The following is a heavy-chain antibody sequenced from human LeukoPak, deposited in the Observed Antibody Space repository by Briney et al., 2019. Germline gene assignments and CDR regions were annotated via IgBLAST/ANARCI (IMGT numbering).Heavy chain of an antibody. J-gene: IGHJ3*02. CDR3: AKDKMSRLTTPRAFDI. CDR2: ISGSGGST. CDR1: GFSFSTYW. D-gene: IGHD1-14*01. V-gene: IGHV3-23*01. Sequence: GGSLRLSCAASGFSFSTYWMSWFRQAPGKGLEWVSAISGSGGSTYYADSVKGRFTISRDNSKNTLYLQMNSLRAEDTAVYYCAKDKMSRLTTPRAFDIWGQGTMVTVSS.